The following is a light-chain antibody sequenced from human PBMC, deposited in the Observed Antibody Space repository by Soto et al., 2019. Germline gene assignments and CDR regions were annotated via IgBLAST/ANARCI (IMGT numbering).Light chain of an antibody. Sequence: DIQMTQSPSSLSASVGDRVTITCRASQSISSYLNWYQQKPGKAPKLLIYAASSLQSGVPSRFSGSGSGTDCTLAISSLQPEDFAAYFSQHSYSTPFTFGPGTKVHIK. CDR2: AAS. J-gene: IGKJ3*01. CDR1: QSISSY. CDR3: QHSYSTPFT. V-gene: IGKV1-39*01.